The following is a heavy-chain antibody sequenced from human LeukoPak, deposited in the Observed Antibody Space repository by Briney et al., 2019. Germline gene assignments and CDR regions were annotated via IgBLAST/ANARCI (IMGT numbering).Heavy chain of an antibody. CDR2: ISYDGSNK. Sequence: GESLRLSCATSGFTFNKYTMHWVRQAPGKGLEWLAVISYDGSNKYYADSVKGRFTISRDNSKNTLYLQMNSLRAEDTAVYHCARSIRGTVCTDWGQGTLVTVSS. CDR1: GFTFNKYT. CDR3: ARSIRGTVCTD. D-gene: IGHD2-8*02. V-gene: IGHV3-30-3*01. J-gene: IGHJ4*02.